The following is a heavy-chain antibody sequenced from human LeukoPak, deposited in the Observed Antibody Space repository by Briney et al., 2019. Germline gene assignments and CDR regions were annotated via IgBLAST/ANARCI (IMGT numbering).Heavy chain of an antibody. CDR2: IYTSGST. D-gene: IGHD6-13*01. V-gene: IGHV4-4*07. CDR1: GRSISSYY. CDR3: AREAASWTLRWEAAAGASDY. Sequence: SETLSLTCTVSGRSISSYYWSWIRQPAGKGLEWIGRIYTSGSTNYNPSLKSRVTMSVDTSKNQFSLKLSSVTAADTAVYYCAREAASWTLRWEAAAGASDYWGQGTLVTVSS. J-gene: IGHJ4*02.